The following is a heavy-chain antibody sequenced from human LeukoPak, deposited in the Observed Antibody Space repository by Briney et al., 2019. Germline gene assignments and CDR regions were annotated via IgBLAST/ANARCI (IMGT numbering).Heavy chain of an antibody. D-gene: IGHD3-10*01. CDR3: ARYYDYGSGSYTFDY. V-gene: IGHV3-20*04. CDR1: GFTFDDYG. Sequence: PGGSLRLSCAASGFTFDDYGMGWVRQAPGKGLEWVSGINWIGGSTGYADSVKGRFTISRDNAKNSLYLQMNSLRAEDTALYYCARYYDYGSGSYTFDYWGQGTLVTVSS. CDR2: INWIGGST. J-gene: IGHJ4*02.